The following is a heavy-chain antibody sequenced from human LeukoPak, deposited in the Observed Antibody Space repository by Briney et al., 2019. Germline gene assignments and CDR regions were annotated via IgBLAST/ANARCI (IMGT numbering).Heavy chain of an antibody. CDR3: ARGDFSTGRPYYFDF. CDR1: GFTFTSYT. D-gene: IGHD3/OR15-3a*01. J-gene: IGHJ4*02. Sequence: ASVKVSCKTSGFTFTSYTVIWVRQAPGQGLEWMGWIYADSGNTDYAQNFQGRVTMTTDTPTATAYMELRSLRSDDTAVYYCARGDFSTGRPYYFDFWGQGALVTVSS. V-gene: IGHV1-18*01. CDR2: IYADSGNT.